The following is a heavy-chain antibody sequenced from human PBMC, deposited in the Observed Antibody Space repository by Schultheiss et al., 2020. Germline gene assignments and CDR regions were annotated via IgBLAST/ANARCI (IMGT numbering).Heavy chain of an antibody. CDR2: VHYTGGT. V-gene: IGHV4-59*01. D-gene: IGHD3/OR15-3a*01. J-gene: IGHJ6*03. CDR1: DDSLNNYY. CDR3: ARGADDFWTAASNLSPYYYSLDV. Sequence: SETLSLTCAVSDDSLNNYYWSWIRQPPGKGLEWIGYVHYTGGTNYSPSLKSRITMSLDTSKKQFSLRLNSVTAADTAVYYCARGADDFWTAASNLSPYYYSLDVWGQWTPVTVSS.